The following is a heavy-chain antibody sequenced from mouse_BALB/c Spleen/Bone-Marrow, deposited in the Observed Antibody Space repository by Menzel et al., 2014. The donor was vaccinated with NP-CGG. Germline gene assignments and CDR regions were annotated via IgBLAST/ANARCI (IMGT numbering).Heavy chain of an antibody. Sequence: VQLKQSGPSLVKPSQTLSLTCSVTGDSITSGYWNWIRKFPGNKLEYMGYISYSGSTYYNPSLKSRISITRDTSKNXYYLQLNSVTTEDTATYYCGRYDGNCDWYFDVWGAGTTVTVSS. V-gene: IGHV3-8*02. CDR1: GDSITSGY. J-gene: IGHJ1*01. D-gene: IGHD2-1*01. CDR2: ISYSGST. CDR3: GRYDGNCDWYFDV.